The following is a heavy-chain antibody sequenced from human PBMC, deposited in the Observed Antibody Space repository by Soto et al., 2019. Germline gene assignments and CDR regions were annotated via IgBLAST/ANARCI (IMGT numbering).Heavy chain of an antibody. CDR2: ISAYNGNT. CDR1: GYTFTSYG. CDR3: ARDIGGYCSGGSCYSLGY. Sequence: QVQLVQSGAEVKKPGASVKVSCKASGYTFTSYGISWVRQAPGQGLEWMGWISAYNGNTNYAQKLQGRVTMTTDTTTRTAYMELRSLGSDDTAVYSWARDIGGYCSGGSCYSLGYWGKGTMFTVSS. D-gene: IGHD2-15*01. V-gene: IGHV1-18*01. J-gene: IGHJ4*02.